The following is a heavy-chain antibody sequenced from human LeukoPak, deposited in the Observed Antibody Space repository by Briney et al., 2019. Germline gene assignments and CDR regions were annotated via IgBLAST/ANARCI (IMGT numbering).Heavy chain of an antibody. D-gene: IGHD2-2*01. CDR3: AKDTPATVVPAAMMTTMDY. J-gene: IGHJ4*02. CDR2: IRYDGSNK. Sequence: GGSLRLSCAASGLTFSSYGMHWVRQAPGKGLEWVAFIRYDGSNKYYADSVKGRFTISRDNSKNTLYLQMNSLRAEDTAVYYCAKDTPATVVPAAMMTTMDYWGQGTLVTVSS. V-gene: IGHV3-30*02. CDR1: GLTFSSYG.